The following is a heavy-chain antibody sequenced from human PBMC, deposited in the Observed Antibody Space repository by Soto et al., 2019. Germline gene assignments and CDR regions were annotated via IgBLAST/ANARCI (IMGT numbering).Heavy chain of an antibody. CDR3: ARGFDSGSYYNEGGYYYYYGMDV. Sequence: QVQLVQSGAEVKKPGSSVKVSCKASGGTFSSYAISWVRQAPGQGLEWMGGIIPIFGTANYAQKFQGRVTITADESTGTAYMELSSLRAEDTAVYYCARGFDSGSYYNEGGYYYYYGMDVWGQGTTVTVSS. J-gene: IGHJ6*02. V-gene: IGHV1-69*01. CDR1: GGTFSSYA. CDR2: IIPIFGTA. D-gene: IGHD3-10*01.